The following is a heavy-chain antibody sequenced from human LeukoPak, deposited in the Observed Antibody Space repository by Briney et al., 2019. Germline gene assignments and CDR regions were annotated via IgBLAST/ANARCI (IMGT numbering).Heavy chain of an antibody. D-gene: IGHD3-10*01. CDR3: ARGEPPFTMVRGTTDY. J-gene: IGHJ4*02. V-gene: IGHV1-2*02. CDR1: GYTFTGYY. CDR2: INPNSGGT. Sequence: GASVKVSCKASGYTFTGYYMHWVRQAPGQGLEWMGWINPNSGGTNYAQKFQGRVTMTRDTSISTAYMELSRLRSDDTAVYYCARGEPPFTMVRGTTDYWGQGTLVTVSS.